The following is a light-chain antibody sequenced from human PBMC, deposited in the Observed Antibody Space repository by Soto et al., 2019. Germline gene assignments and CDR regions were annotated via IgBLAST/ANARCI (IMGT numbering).Light chain of an antibody. V-gene: IGLV2-8*01. CDR3: SSYGGYNNVV. Sequence: QSVLTQPASVSGSPGQSITISCTGTSSDVGGYNYVSWYQQQSGKAPKLIIHEVNQRPSGVPDRFSGSKSGNTASLTVSGLQAEDEGTYYCSSYGGYNNVVFGTGTKVTVL. CDR2: EVN. CDR1: SSDVGGYNY. J-gene: IGLJ1*01.